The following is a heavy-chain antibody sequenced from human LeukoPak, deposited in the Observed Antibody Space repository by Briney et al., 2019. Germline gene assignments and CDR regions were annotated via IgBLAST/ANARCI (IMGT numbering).Heavy chain of an antibody. CDR3: AKERHGDGVSYYYYFDV. D-gene: IGHD4-17*01. V-gene: IGHV3-23*01. CDR2: ISGSGSNT. Sequence: GGSLRLSCAASGFSFDSYAMTGVRHAPGKGLECGSGISGSGSNTYQADSVKGRFTISRDNSKNTLYMQMNSLRAEDTAVYYCAKERHGDGVSYYYYFDVWGKGTTVTVSS. CDR1: GFSFDSYA. J-gene: IGHJ6*03.